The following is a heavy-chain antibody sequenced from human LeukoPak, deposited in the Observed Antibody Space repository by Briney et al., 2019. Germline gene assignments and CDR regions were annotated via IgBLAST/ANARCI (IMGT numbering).Heavy chain of an antibody. Sequence: SSETLSLTCTVSTYFISSGYYWGWIRQPPGKGLEWIGSIYHSGSTYYNPSLKSRVTISVDTSKNQFSLKLSSVTAADTAVYYCARDAVSLANWFDPWGQGTLVTVSS. CDR3: ARDAVSLANWFDP. CDR2: IYHSGST. J-gene: IGHJ5*02. CDR1: TYFISSGYY. V-gene: IGHV4-38-2*02.